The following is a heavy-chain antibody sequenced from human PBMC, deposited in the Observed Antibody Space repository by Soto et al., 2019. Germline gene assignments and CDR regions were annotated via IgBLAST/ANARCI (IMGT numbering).Heavy chain of an antibody. CDR2: SSAYNGNT. J-gene: IGHJ5*02. CDR1: GYTFTSYG. Sequence: ASVKVSCKASGYTFTSYGISWVRQAPGQGLEWMGWSSAYNGNTNYAQKLQGRVTMTTDTSTSTTYMELRSLRSDDTAVYYCARVGIGSPAYWFDPWGQGTLVTSPQ. D-gene: IGHD1-26*01. V-gene: IGHV1-18*04. CDR3: ARVGIGSPAYWFDP.